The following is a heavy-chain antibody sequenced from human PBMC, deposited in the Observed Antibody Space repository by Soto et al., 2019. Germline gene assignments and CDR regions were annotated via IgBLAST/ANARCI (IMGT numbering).Heavy chain of an antibody. CDR1: GFTCSSYA. CDR2: ISYDGSNK. Sequence: PGVTLRLSCAASGFTCSSYAMPWVRPAPGKGLAWVAVISYDGSNKYYAHSVKGRFTLSRDNSKNTLYLPINSLSAQEPAEYYYAREVAKVHFDYW. V-gene: IGHV3-30*14. D-gene: IGHD5-12*01. CDR3: AREVAKVHFDY. J-gene: IGHJ4*01.